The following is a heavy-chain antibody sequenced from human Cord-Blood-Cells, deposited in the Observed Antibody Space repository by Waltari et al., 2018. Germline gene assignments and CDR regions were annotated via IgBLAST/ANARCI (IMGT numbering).Heavy chain of an antibody. CDR3: ARLGTGTTFDY. J-gene: IGHJ4*02. Sequence: QLQLQESGPGLVKPSETLSLTCTVSGGSISSSSYYWGWIRQPPGKGLGGIGSLYYSGATYYNPSLKCRVTISVDTSKNQFSLKLSSVTAADTAVYYCARLGTGTTFDYWGQGTLVTVSS. V-gene: IGHV4-39*01. CDR2: LYYSGAT. CDR1: GGSISSSSYY. D-gene: IGHD1-1*01.